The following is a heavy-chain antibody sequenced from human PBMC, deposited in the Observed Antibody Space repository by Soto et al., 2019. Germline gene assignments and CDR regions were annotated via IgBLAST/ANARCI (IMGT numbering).Heavy chain of an antibody. CDR2: IIPIFGTA. CDR1: GGTFSSYA. V-gene: IGHV1-69*13. J-gene: IGHJ3*02. CDR3: ATSGRGVIILDAFDI. D-gene: IGHD3-10*01. Sequence: GASVKVFCKASGGTFSSYAISWVRQAPGQGLEWMGGIIPIFGTANYAQKFQGRVTITADESTSTAYMELSSLRSEDTAVYYCATSGRGVIILDAFDIWGQGTMVTVSS.